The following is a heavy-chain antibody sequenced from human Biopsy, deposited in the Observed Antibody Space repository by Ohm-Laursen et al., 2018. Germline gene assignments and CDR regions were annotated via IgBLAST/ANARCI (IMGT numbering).Heavy chain of an antibody. CDR3: ARGYSRRVSIFEASIYWFDT. Sequence: ASVKVSCKTSGYSFSTYDVNWVRQARGQGLEWMGWMIPSSGRTGYAQRFQGRVTLTMNTSISTAYMELSGLRSEDTAVYFCARGYSRRVSIFEASIYWFDTWGQGTLVTVSS. D-gene: IGHD6-6*01. CDR1: GYSFSTYD. CDR2: MIPSSGRT. J-gene: IGHJ5*02. V-gene: IGHV1-8*01.